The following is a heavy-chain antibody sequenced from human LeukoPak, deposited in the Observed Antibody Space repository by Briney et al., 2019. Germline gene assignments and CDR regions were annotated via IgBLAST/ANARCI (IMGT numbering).Heavy chain of an antibody. Sequence: PGGSLRLSCAASGFTFSSYSMNWVRQAPGKGLEWVSSIISSSNYIYYADSVKGRFTISRDNAKNSLYLQMNSLRAEGTAVYYCARVWADSSGYFDYWGQGTLVTVSS. CDR2: IISSSNYI. J-gene: IGHJ4*02. V-gene: IGHV3-21*01. CDR3: ARVWADSSGYFDY. CDR1: GFTFSSYS. D-gene: IGHD3-22*01.